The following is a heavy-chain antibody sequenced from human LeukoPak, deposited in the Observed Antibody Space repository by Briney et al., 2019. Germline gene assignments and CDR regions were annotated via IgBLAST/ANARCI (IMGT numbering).Heavy chain of an antibody. CDR3: ARDRQPMITFGGGIVIHDY. Sequence: ASVKVSCKASGYTFTSYGISWVRQAPGQGLEWMGWISAYNGNTNYAQKLQGRVTMTTDTSTSTAYMELRSLRSDDTAVYYCARDRQPMITFGGGIVIHDYWGQGTLVTVSS. CDR2: ISAYNGNT. D-gene: IGHD3-16*02. J-gene: IGHJ4*02. CDR1: GYTFTSYG. V-gene: IGHV1-18*01.